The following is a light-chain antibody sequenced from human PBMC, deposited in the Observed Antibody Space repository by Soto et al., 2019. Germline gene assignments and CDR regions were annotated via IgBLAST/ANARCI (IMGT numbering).Light chain of an antibody. CDR3: QQYNNWPHT. CDR1: HSVSSN. J-gene: IGKJ2*01. Sequence: IVMTPAPATLPGPQGERATLSCKRRHSVSSNLAWFQQTPGQAPSLLIYGVSTRATGVPVRFSGSGSGTEFTLTINRLESEDFAVYYCQQYNNWPHTFGQGTKVDIK. V-gene: IGKV3-15*01. CDR2: GVS.